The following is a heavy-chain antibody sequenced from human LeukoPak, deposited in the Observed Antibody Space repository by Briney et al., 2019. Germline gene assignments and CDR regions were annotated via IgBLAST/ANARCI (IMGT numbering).Heavy chain of an antibody. CDR3: ARDLDMAFDF. J-gene: IGHJ4*02. CDR2: IYYSGSA. V-gene: IGHV4-59*01. D-gene: IGHD5-24*01. CDR1: GVSISSYY. Sequence: PSETLSLTCTVSGVSISSYYWSWIRQPPGKGLEWIGYIYYSGSANYNPSLVSRVTISIDTSKNQSSLNLRSVIAADTAVYYCARDLDMAFDFWGQGILVTVSS.